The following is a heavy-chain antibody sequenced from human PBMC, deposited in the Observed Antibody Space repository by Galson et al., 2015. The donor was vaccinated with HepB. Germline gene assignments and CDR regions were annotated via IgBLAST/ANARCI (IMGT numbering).Heavy chain of an antibody. CDR2: IWHDGGNK. CDR1: GFTFSRNS. D-gene: IGHD2/OR15-2a*01. J-gene: IGHJ4*02. V-gene: IGHV3-33*03. CDR3: VKEGGGVSLIVGNYFDC. Sequence: SLRLSCAASGFTFSRNSMHWVRQAPGKGLEWVAVIWHDGGNKYYADSVKGRFTISRDNAEKSLFLHMNSLRPEDTAIYYCVKEGGGVSLIVGNYFDCWGQGTLITVSS.